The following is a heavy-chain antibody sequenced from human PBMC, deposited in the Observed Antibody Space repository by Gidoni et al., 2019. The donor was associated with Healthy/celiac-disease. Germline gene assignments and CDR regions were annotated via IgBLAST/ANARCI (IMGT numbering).Heavy chain of an antibody. D-gene: IGHD1-26*01. V-gene: IGHV1-3*01. CDR1: GYTFTSYA. CDR2: INAGNGNT. J-gene: IGHJ4*02. Sequence: QVQLVQSGAEVKKPGASVKVSCKASGYTFTSYAMHWVRQAPGQRLEWMGWINAGNGNTKYSQKFQGRVTITRDTSASTAYMELSSLRSEDTAVYYCALWEPDFGYFDYWGQGTLVTVSS. CDR3: ALWEPDFGYFDY.